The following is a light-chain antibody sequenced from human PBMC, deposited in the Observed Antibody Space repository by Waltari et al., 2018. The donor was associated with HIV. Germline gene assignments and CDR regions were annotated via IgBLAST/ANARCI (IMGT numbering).Light chain of an antibody. CDR3: SSYTSSSTPYVV. CDR2: EVS. V-gene: IGLV2-14*01. CDR1: SRDVGGYNY. J-gene: IGLJ2*01. Sequence: QSALTQPASVSGSPGQSITLSCTGTSRDVGGYNYVSWYQQHPGKAPKLMIYEVSNRPSGVSNRFSGSKSGNTASLTISGLQAEDEADYYCSSYTSSSTPYVVFGGGTKLTVL.